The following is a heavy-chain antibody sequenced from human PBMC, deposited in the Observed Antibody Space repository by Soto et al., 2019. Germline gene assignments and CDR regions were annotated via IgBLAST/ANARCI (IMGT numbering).Heavy chain of an antibody. CDR3: VQSRCGGDCLEIYSSHAYNGLEV. D-gene: IGHD2-21*02. CDR1: GLSLRTTGVG. CDR2: LSWDDDQ. V-gene: IGHV2-5*02. J-gene: IGHJ6*02. Sequence: QVTLKESGPKLVKPTQPLTLTCTVSGLSLRTTGVGVGWVRQPPGKALEWLALLSWDDDQLYSTSLRIILTLAKDISEKQVVLTMTNMDTGDTATYYCVQSRCGGDCLEIYSSHAYNGLEVWGQGTKVTVSS.